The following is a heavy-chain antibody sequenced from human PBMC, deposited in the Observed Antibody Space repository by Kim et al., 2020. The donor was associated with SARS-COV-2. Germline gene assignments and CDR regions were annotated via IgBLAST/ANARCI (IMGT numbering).Heavy chain of an antibody. V-gene: IGHV1-8*01. CDR2: MNPNSGNT. J-gene: IGHJ4*02. Sequence: ASVKVSCKASGYTFTSYDINWVRQATGQGLEWMGWMNPNSGNTGYAQKFQGRVTMTRNTSISTAYMELSSLRSEDTAVYYCARDTNLYDFWSGYSRKRGTFDYWGQGTLVTVSS. CDR1: GYTFTSYD. D-gene: IGHD3-3*01. CDR3: ARDTNLYDFWSGYSRKRGTFDY.